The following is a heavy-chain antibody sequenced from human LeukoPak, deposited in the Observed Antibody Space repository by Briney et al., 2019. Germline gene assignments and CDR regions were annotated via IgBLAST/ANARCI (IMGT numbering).Heavy chain of an antibody. CDR1: GGTFSSYA. CDR2: IIPIFGTA. V-gene: IGHV1-69*05. CDR3: ARGYYFDY. J-gene: IGHJ4*02. Sequence: VKVSCKASGGTFSSYAIRWVRQAPGQGLEWMGRIIPIFGTANYAQKFKGRVTINTDEYTSRAYMEMSSLRSEDTAVYYCARGYYFDYWGQGTLVTVSS.